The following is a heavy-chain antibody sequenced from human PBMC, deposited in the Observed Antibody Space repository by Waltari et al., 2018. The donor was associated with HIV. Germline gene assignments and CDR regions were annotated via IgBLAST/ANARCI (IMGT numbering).Heavy chain of an antibody. D-gene: IGHD6-13*01. CDR2: VFHSGSS. J-gene: IGHJ4*02. V-gene: IGHV4-38-2*01. Sequence: QVQLQESGPGLVKPSDTLSLTCAVSHFSISSGHYWGWIRQSPGKGLEWIGSVFHSGSSFYKPSFTSRVSTSVDTSKNQFSLKLTSVTAADTAVYYCARQPAPDSTWFQIYFDYWGQGTVVTVSS. CDR1: HFSISSGHY. CDR3: ARQPAPDSTWFQIYFDY.